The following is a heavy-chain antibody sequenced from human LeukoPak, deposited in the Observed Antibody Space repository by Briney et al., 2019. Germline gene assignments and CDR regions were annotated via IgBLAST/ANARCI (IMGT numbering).Heavy chain of an antibody. CDR2: ISSDGSNT. CDR3: ARDQSIMGPTTVDY. Sequence: GGSLRLSCAASGITFSTSWMHWVRQAPGKGLVWVSRISSDGSNTIYADSVRGRFTISRDNAKSTLYLQMNSLRAEDTAVYYCARDQSIMGPTTVDYWGQGTLVTVSS. V-gene: IGHV3-74*01. J-gene: IGHJ4*02. D-gene: IGHD1-26*01. CDR1: GITFSTSW.